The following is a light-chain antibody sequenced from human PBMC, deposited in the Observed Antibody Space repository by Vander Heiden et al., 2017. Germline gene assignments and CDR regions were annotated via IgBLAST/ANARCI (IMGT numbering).Light chain of an antibody. V-gene: IGKV4-1*01. CDR2: WAS. Sequence: DLVMTQSPDSLAVSLGERATINCKSSQTVLYSSNNRNYLAWYQQKPGQPPELLIYWASTREAGVPGRFSGSGSGTDFTLTISNLQAEDVAVYYCQQYYSTPLTFGGGTKVEIK. J-gene: IGKJ4*01. CDR3: QQYYSTPLT. CDR1: QTVLYSSNNRNY.